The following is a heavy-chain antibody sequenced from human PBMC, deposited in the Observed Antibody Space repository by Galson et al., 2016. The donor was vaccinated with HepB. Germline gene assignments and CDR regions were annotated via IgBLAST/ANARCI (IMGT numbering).Heavy chain of an antibody. J-gene: IGHJ4*02. D-gene: IGHD1-26*01. CDR3: ARGTARWERLYFDY. CDR2: IIPILGIA. CDR1: GGTFSSYA. V-gene: IGHV1-69*04. Sequence: SVKVSCKASGGTFSSYAISWVRQAPGQGLEWMGRIIPILGIANYAQKFQGRVTITADKSTSTAYMELSSLRSEDTAVYYCARGTARWERLYFDYWGQGTLVTVSS.